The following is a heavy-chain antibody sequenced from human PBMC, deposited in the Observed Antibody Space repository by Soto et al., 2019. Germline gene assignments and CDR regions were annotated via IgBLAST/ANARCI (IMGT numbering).Heavy chain of an antibody. CDR1: GGTFSSCA. Sequence: APAKVSCKSSGGTFSSCAIIWVRQAPGQGLEWMGWMNPNSGKTGYAQKFQGRVTMTRNTSISTAYMELSSLRSEDTAVYYCARDTLFNYYGSGSPFGYWGQGTLVTVSS. CDR2: MNPNSGKT. CDR3: ARDTLFNYYGSGSPFGY. V-gene: IGHV1-8*02. J-gene: IGHJ4*02. D-gene: IGHD3-10*01.